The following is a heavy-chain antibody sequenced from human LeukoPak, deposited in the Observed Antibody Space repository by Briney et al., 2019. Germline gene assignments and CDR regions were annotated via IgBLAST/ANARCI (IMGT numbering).Heavy chain of an antibody. J-gene: IGHJ4*02. D-gene: IGHD3-16*01. CDR1: GGTFSSYA. CDR3: ARGAYSSFGGSYYFDY. V-gene: IGHV1-69*13. Sequence: SVKVSCKASGGTFSSYAISWVRQAPGQGLEWMGGIIPIFGTANYAQKFQGRVTITADESTSTAYMELSSLRSEDTAVYYCARGAYSSFGGSYYFDYWGQGTLVTVSS. CDR2: IIPIFGTA.